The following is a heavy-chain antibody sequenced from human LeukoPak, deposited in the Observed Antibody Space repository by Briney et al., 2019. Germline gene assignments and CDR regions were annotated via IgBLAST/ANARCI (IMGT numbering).Heavy chain of an antibody. CDR3: ARDHLYYEISGPRFDN. CDR1: GFTLSSYE. V-gene: IGHV3-23*01. D-gene: IGHD3-16*01. J-gene: IGHJ4*02. CDR2: IDYSGGST. Sequence: PGGSLRLSCTASGFTLSSYEMSWIRQAPGKGLEWVSSIDYSGGSTYYADSVKGRFTISRDNAKNSLYLQMNSLRAEDTAVYYCARDHLYYEISGPRFDNWGQGTRVTVSS.